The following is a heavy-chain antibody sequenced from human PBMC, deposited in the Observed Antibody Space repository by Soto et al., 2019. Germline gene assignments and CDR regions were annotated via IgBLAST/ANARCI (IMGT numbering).Heavy chain of an antibody. D-gene: IGHD3-3*01. V-gene: IGHV4-59*08. CDR3: ARHERELRFLEWSNWFDP. J-gene: IGHJ5*02. CDR1: GGSISSYY. CDR2: IYYSGST. Sequence: SETLSLTCTVSGGSISSYYWSWIRQPPGKGLEWIGYIYYSGSTNYNPSLKSRVTISVDTSKNQFSLKLSSVTAADTAVYYCARHERELRFLEWSNWFDPWGQGTLVTVSS.